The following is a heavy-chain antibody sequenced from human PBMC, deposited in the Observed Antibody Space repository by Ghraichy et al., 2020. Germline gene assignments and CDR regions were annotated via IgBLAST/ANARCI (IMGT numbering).Heavy chain of an antibody. CDR2: ISSSSSYI. CDR1: GFTFSSYS. CDR3: AREQGEMATRNFDY. V-gene: IGHV3-21*01. J-gene: IGHJ4*02. D-gene: IGHD5-24*01. Sequence: GGSLRLSGEASGFTFSSYSMNWVRQAPGKGLEWVSSISSSSSYIYYADSVKGRFTISRDNAKNSLYLQMNSLRAEDTAVYYCAREQGEMATRNFDYWGQGTLVTVSS.